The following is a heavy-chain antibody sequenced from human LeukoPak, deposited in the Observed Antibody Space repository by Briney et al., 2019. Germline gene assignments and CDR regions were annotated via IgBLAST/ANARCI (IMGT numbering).Heavy chain of an antibody. J-gene: IGHJ5*02. V-gene: IGHV4-30-2*01. D-gene: IGHD3-10*01. CDR2: INHSGST. CDR3: ARGGLLWFGAPYNWFDP. CDR1: GGSISSGGYY. Sequence: SQTLSLTCTVSGGSISSGGYYWSWIRQPPGKGLEWIGEINHSGSTNYNPSLKSRVTISVDTSKNQFSLKLSSVTAADTAVYYCARGGLLWFGAPYNWFDPWGQGTLVTVSS.